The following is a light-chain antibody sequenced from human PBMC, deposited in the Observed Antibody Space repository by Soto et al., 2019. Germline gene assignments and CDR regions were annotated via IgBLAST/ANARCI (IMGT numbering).Light chain of an antibody. CDR3: QQLTNFRFT. CDR2: GAS. Sequence: IQLTQSPSSLSASVGDRVTFICRARKGFKNFLAWYQQKPGKAPQLLIHGASTLQSGVPSRFSGSGSGTDFTLTISSLQPEDFATYYCQQLTNFRFTFGQGTKLDIK. J-gene: IGKJ2*01. CDR1: KGFKNF. V-gene: IGKV1-9*01.